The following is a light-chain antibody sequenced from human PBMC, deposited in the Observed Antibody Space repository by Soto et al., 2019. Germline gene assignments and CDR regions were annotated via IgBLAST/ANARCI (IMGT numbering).Light chain of an antibody. CDR1: QSISSW. CDR3: QQYNSYSRT. V-gene: IGKV1-5*03. J-gene: IGKJ1*01. Sequence: DIQMTQSPSTLSASVGDRVTITCRASQSISSWLAWYHQKPGKAPKLLIYKASTLESGVPSRFSGSGSGTEFTLTIDNLQPEDFATYYCQQYNSYSRTFGQGTKVDIK. CDR2: KAS.